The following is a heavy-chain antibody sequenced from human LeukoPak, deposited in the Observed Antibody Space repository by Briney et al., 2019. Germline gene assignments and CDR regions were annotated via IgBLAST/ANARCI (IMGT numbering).Heavy chain of an antibody. CDR3: ARDRYDTSGYYPNYYYYYMDV. V-gene: IGHV4-4*07. CDR1: GDSISSYY. D-gene: IGHD3-22*01. CDR2: IYTSGNT. Sequence: SETLSLTCTVSGDSISSYYWSWIRQPAGKGLEWIGRIYTSGNTNYNPSLESRVTMSVDTSQNQFSLKLTSVTAADTAVYYCARDRYDTSGYYPNYYYYYMDVWGKGTTVTVSS. J-gene: IGHJ6*03.